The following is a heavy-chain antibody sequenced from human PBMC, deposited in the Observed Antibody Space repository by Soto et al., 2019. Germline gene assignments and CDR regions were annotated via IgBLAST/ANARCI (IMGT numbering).Heavy chain of an antibody. Sequence: GGSLRLSCAASGFTFSSYAMSWVRQAPGKGLEWVSAISGSGGSTYYADSVKGRFTISRDNSKNTLYLQMNSLRAEDTAVYYCAKDGKSSSWYLNYFDYWGQGTLVTVSS. J-gene: IGHJ4*02. CDR2: ISGSGGST. CDR1: GFTFSSYA. D-gene: IGHD6-13*01. V-gene: IGHV3-23*01. CDR3: AKDGKSSSWYLNYFDY.